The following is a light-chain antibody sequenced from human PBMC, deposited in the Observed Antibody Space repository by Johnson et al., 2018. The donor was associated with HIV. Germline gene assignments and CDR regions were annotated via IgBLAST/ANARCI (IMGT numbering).Light chain of an antibody. Sequence: QSVLTQPPSVSAAPGQKVTISCSGSSSNIGNNYVSWYQQFPGTAPKLLIFDKNKRPSGIPDRFSGSKSGTSATLGITGLQTGDEADYYCGTWDSSLGVYVFGTGTKVTVL. J-gene: IGLJ1*01. V-gene: IGLV1-51*01. CDR3: GTWDSSLGVYV. CDR2: DKN. CDR1: SSNIGNNY.